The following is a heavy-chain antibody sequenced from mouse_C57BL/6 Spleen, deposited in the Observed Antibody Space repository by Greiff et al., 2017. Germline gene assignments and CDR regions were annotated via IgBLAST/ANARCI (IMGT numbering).Heavy chain of an antibody. V-gene: IGHV14-4*01. CDR2: IDPENGDT. J-gene: IGHJ2*01. Sequence: VQLQQSGAELVRPGASVKLSCTASGFNIKDDYMHWVKQRPEQGLEWIGWIDPENGDTEYASKFQGKATITADTSSNTAYLQLSSLTSEDTAVYYCTTASGLDYWGQGTTLTVSS. D-gene: IGHD3-2*02. CDR1: GFNIKDDY. CDR3: TTASGLDY.